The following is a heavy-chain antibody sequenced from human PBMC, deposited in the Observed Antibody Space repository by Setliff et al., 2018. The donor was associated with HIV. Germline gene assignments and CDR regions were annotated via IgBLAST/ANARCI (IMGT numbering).Heavy chain of an antibody. CDR1: GFTFSSYA. CDR2: ISGSGGST. V-gene: IGHV3-23*01. D-gene: IGHD6-19*01. J-gene: IGHJ6*03. Sequence: GGSLRLSCAASGFTFSSYAMSWVRQAPGKGLEWVSSISGSGGSTYYADSVKGRFAISRDDSKNTLFLQMNSLRAEDTAVYYCAKEVKQWLVQANYYYYYMDVWGKGTTVTVSS. CDR3: AKEVKQWLVQANYYYYYMDV.